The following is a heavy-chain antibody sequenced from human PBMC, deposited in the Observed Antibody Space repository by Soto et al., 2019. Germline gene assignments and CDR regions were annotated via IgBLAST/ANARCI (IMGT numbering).Heavy chain of an antibody. J-gene: IGHJ6*03. CDR3: AREVMVRGVRDYMDV. CDR2: INQDGSER. V-gene: IGHV3-7*01. CDR1: GFTFSSHW. Sequence: GGSLRLSCAASGFTFSSHWMSWVRQAPGKGLEWVANINQDGSERYYVDSVKGRFTISRDNAKNSLYLQMNSLRAEDTAVYYCAREVMVRGVRDYMDVWGKGTTVTVSS. D-gene: IGHD3-10*01.